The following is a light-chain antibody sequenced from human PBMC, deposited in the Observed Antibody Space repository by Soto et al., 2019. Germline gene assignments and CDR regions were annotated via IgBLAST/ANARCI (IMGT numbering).Light chain of an antibody. V-gene: IGLV1-51*02. J-gene: IGLJ1*01. CDR3: GTWDTRLSAYV. CDR2: ESN. CDR1: SSNIGNNY. Sequence: QSVLTQPPSVSAAPGQKVTISCSGSSSNIGNNYVSWFQQLPGTAPKLLIYESNKRPSGIPDRFSGSKSSTSATLDITGLQTGDEADYYCGTWDTRLSAYVFGTGTKVTVL.